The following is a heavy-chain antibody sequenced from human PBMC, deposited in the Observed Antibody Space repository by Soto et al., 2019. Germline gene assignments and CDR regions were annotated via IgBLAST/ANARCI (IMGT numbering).Heavy chain of an antibody. CDR1: GFTFSSCG. CDR2: ISYDGSNK. J-gene: IGHJ4*02. V-gene: IGHV3-30*18. CDR3: VKVRVSGLGPYYFDY. D-gene: IGHD3-16*01. Sequence: QVQLVESGGGVVQPGRSLRLSCAASGFTFSSCGMHWIRQAPGKGLEWVAVISYDGSNKYYADSVKGRFTVSRDNSKNTLYLEMNSLRPEDTAVYYCVKVRVSGLGPYYFDYWGQGTLVTVSS.